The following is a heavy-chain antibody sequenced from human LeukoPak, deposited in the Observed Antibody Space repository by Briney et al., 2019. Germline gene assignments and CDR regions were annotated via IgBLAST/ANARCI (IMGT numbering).Heavy chain of an antibody. CDR2: IYYSGST. CDR1: GYSIRSGYY. V-gene: IGHV4-38-2*02. J-gene: IGHJ4*02. CDR3: ARSQGARVWFDY. Sequence: PSETLSLTCTVSGYSIRSGYYWGWIRQPPGKGLEWIGSIYYSGSTYYNPSLKSRVTISVDTSKNQFSLKLSSVTAADTAVYYCARSQGARVWFDYWGQGTLVTVSS. D-gene: IGHD1-26*01.